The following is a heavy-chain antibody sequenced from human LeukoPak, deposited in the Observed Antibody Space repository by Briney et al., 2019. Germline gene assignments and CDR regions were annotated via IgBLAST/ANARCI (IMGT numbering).Heavy chain of an antibody. CDR3: ARHLGRGEYDSSGY. Sequence: GESLQISSKGSGYCFTTYYMGWVRRVPRKGREWMGISYPGDSDTKYSPSFQGQVTISSDKSTSTAYLQWSSLKASDNAMYYCARHLGRGEYDSSGYWGQGTLVTVSS. CDR1: GYCFTTYY. CDR2: SYPGDSDT. D-gene: IGHD3-22*01. J-gene: IGHJ4*02. V-gene: IGHV5-51*01.